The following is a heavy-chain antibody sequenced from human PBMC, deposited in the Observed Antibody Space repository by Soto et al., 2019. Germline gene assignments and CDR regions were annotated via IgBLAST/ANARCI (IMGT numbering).Heavy chain of an antibody. J-gene: IGHJ4*02. CDR2: INPSGGST. D-gene: IGHD2-15*01. V-gene: IGHV1-46*03. Sequence: ASVKVSCKASGYTFTSYYMHWVRQAPGQGLEWMGIINPSGGSTSYAQKFQGRVTMTRDTSTSTVYMELSSLRSEDTAVYYCAIYCSGGSCYSGDFDYWGQGTLVTLSS. CDR3: AIYCSGGSCYSGDFDY. CDR1: GYTFTSYY.